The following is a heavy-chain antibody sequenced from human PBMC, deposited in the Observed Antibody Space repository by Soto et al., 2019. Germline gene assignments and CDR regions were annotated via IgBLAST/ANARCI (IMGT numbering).Heavy chain of an antibody. Sequence: QVQLVESGGGLVKPGGSLRLSCAASGFTFSDYYMNWIRQAPGKGREWGSYISSTSSYTNYAEAVKGRFTISRDNAKNSLYLQMNSLRAEDTAVYYCARDKGYAAAADYWGQGTLVTVSS. D-gene: IGHD6-25*01. V-gene: IGHV3-11*05. CDR3: ARDKGYAAAADY. CDR2: ISSTSSYT. CDR1: GFTFSDYY. J-gene: IGHJ4*02.